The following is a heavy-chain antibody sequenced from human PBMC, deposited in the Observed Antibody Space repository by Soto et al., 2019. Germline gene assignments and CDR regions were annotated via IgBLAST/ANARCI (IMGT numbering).Heavy chain of an antibody. CDR1: GFTFRNHA. CDR3: AREEYGRHYFDY. D-gene: IGHD4-17*01. V-gene: IGHV3-30-3*01. J-gene: IGHJ4*02. Sequence: GGSLRLSCAASGFTFRNHAMHWVRQAPGKGLEWVAVISYDGSNKFYAESVKGRFSISRDNSKNTLYLQMISLRTEDTAVYYCAREEYGRHYFDYWGQGTLVTVSS. CDR2: ISYDGSNK.